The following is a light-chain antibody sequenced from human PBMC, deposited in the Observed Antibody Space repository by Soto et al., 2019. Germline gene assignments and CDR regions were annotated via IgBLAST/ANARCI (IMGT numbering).Light chain of an antibody. V-gene: IGLV1-40*01. CDR1: XXNIGAGYD. Sequence: QSVLTQPPSVSGAPGQRVTISCTGSXXNIGAGYDVHWYQQLPGTAPKLLIYGNSNRPSGVPDRFSGSKSGTSASLAITGLQAEDEADYYCQSYDSSLSGSVFGGGTKLTVL. CDR3: QSYDSSLSGSV. CDR2: GNS. J-gene: IGLJ2*01.